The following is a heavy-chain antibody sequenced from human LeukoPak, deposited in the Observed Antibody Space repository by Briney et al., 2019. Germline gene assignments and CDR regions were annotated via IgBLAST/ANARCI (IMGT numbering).Heavy chain of an antibody. CDR2: IYYSGST. J-gene: IGHJ4*02. CDR1: GGSISRSSYY. CDR3: ARREEAAAGTFDD. V-gene: IGHV4-39*01. D-gene: IGHD6-13*01. Sequence: SETLSLTCSVSGGSISRSSYYWGWIRLPPGKGLEWIGTIYYSGSTYYNPSLKSRVTISVDTSKNQFSLKLSSVTAADTAVYYCARREEAAAGTFDDWGQGTLVTVSS.